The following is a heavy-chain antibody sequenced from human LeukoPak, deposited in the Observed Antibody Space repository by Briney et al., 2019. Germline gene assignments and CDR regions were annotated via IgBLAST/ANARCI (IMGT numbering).Heavy chain of an antibody. V-gene: IGHV4-39*01. CDR1: GGSISSSSYY. J-gene: IGHJ4*02. CDR2: IYYSGST. CDR3: AKSGGIYCSSTSRYRDYFDY. D-gene: IGHD2-2*01. Sequence: SETLSLTCTVSGGSISSSSYYWGWIRQPPGKGLEWIGSIYYSGSTYYNPSLKSRVTISVDTSKNQFSLKLSSVTAADTAVYYCAKSGGIYCSSTSRYRDYFDYWGQGTLVTVSS.